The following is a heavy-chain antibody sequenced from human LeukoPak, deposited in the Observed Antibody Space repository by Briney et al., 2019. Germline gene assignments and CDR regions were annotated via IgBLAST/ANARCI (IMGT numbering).Heavy chain of an antibody. D-gene: IGHD4-23*01. CDR3: ARHAYYGGNPLIFDY. CDR2: IYPGDSDT. CDR1: GYSFTSYW. Sequence: GESLKISCKGSGYSFTSYWIGWVRQMPGKGLEWMGIIYPGDSDTRYSPSFQGRVTISADKSISTAYLQWSSLKASDTAMYYCARHAYYGGNPLIFDYWGQGTLVTVSS. J-gene: IGHJ4*02. V-gene: IGHV5-51*01.